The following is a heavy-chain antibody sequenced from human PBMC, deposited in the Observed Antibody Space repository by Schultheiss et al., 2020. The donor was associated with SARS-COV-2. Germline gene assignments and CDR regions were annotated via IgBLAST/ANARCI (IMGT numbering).Heavy chain of an antibody. CDR2: INHSGST. V-gene: IGHV4-34*01. CDR1: GGSFSGYY. Sequence: SETLSLTCAVYGGSFSGYYWSWIRQPPGKGLEWIGEINHSGSTNYNPSLKSRVTMSIDTSRNQFSLKLSSVTAADTAVYYCARGVSVTTGPGWFDPWGQGTLVTVSS. CDR3: ARGVSVTTGPGWFDP. J-gene: IGHJ5*02. D-gene: IGHD4-17*01.